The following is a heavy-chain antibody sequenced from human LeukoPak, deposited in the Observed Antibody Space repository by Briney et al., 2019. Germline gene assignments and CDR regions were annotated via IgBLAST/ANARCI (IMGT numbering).Heavy chain of an antibody. CDR3: ARDFVGESGFDY. Sequence: GGSLRLSCAASGFTFSNYAMNWVRQAPGKGLEWISSISPTGIYVFYADSLKGRSTISRDNAKNSLYLQMSSLRAEDTAMYYCARDFVGESGFDYWGQGTLVTVSS. J-gene: IGHJ4*02. CDR2: ISPTGIYV. V-gene: IGHV3-21*01. CDR1: GFTFSNYA. D-gene: IGHD3-16*01.